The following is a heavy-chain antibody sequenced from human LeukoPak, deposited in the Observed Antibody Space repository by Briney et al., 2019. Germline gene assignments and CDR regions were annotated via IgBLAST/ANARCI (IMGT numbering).Heavy chain of an antibody. CDR3: ARGDFAGVDY. CDR2: INHSGST. J-gene: IGHJ4*02. Sequence: SETLSLTCAVYGGSSSGYYWSWIRQPPGKGLEWIGEINHSGSTNYNPSLKSRVTISVDTSKNQFSLKLSSVTAADTAVYYCARGDFAGVDYWGQGTLVTVSS. CDR1: GGSSSGYY. D-gene: IGHD3-3*01. V-gene: IGHV4-34*01.